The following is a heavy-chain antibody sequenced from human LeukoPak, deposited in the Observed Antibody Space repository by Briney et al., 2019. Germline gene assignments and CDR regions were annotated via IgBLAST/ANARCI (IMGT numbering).Heavy chain of an antibody. Sequence: GESLKISCQGSGYSFTSYWIGWVRQMPGKGLEWMGIIYPGDSYTRYSPSFQGQVTTSAAKSISTAYLHLSSRQASDTAMYYCGRRPNIVGAPFDYWGQGTLVTVSS. J-gene: IGHJ4*02. D-gene: IGHD1-26*01. CDR1: GYSFTSYW. CDR2: IYPGDSYT. V-gene: IGHV5-51*01. CDR3: GRRPNIVGAPFDY.